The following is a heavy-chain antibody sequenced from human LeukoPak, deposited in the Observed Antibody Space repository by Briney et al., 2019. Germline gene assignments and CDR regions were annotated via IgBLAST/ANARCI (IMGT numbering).Heavy chain of an antibody. D-gene: IGHD5-12*01. V-gene: IGHV1-69*05. CDR3: ASTPNRYSGYLEFDY. CDR2: IIPIFGTA. J-gene: IGHJ4*02. Sequence: SVKVSCKASGGTFSSYAISWVRQAPGQGLEWMGGIIPIFGTANYAQKFQGRVTITTDESTSTAYMELSSLRSEDTAVYYCASTPNRYSGYLEFDYWGQGTLVTVSS. CDR1: GGTFSSYA.